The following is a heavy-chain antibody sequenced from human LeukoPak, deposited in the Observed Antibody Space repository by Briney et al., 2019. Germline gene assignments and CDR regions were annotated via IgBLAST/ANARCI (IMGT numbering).Heavy chain of an antibody. J-gene: IGHJ3*02. CDR2: IYTSGST. Sequence: SSETLSLTCTVSGGSISSGTYYWTWIRQPAGKGLEWIGRIYTSGSTNYNPSLKSRVTISVDTSKNQFSLKLTSVTAADTAVYYCAREPVSSRSFYDAFDIWGQGTMVSVSS. V-gene: IGHV4-61*02. D-gene: IGHD2-15*01. CDR1: GGSISSGTYY. CDR3: AREPVSSRSFYDAFDI.